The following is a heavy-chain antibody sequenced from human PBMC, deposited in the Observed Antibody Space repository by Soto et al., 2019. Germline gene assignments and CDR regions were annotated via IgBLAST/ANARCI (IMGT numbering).Heavy chain of an antibody. V-gene: IGHV4-30-4*01. Sequence: PSETLSLTCTVSGGSISSGDYYWSWIRQPPGKGLEWIGYIYYSGSTYYNPSLKSRVTISVDTSKNQFSLKLSSVTAADTAVYYCARVVSYYDSSGYYSHPNFDYWGQGPLVTVSS. CDR3: ARVVSYYDSSGYYSHPNFDY. CDR1: GGSISSGDYY. D-gene: IGHD3-22*01. CDR2: IYYSGST. J-gene: IGHJ4*02.